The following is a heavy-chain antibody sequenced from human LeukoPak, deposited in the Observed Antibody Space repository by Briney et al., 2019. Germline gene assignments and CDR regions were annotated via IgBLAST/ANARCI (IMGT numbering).Heavy chain of an antibody. V-gene: IGHV3-53*01. D-gene: IGHD3-10*01. CDR1: GFTVSSNS. J-gene: IGHJ5*02. CDR3: ARDRGYYGSGSYWFDP. CDR2: IYSDNT. Sequence: PGGSLRLSCTVSGFTVSSNSMSWFRQAPGKGLEWVSFIYSDNTHYSDSVKGRFTISRDNSKNTLYLQMNSLRAEDTAVYYCARDRGYYGSGSYWFDPWGQGTLVTVSS.